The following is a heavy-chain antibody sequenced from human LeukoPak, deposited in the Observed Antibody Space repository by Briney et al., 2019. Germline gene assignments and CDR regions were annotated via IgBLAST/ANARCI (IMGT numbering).Heavy chain of an antibody. D-gene: IGHD3-16*01. CDR1: GGSISSYY. Sequence: SETLSLTCTVSGGSISSYYWSWIRQPPGKGLEWIGSIYYSGSTYYNPSLKSRVTISVDTSKNQFSLKLSSVTAADTAVYYCARRGLHTYGMDVWGQGTTVTVSS. CDR3: ARRGLHTYGMDV. V-gene: IGHV4-39*01. J-gene: IGHJ6*02. CDR2: IYYSGST.